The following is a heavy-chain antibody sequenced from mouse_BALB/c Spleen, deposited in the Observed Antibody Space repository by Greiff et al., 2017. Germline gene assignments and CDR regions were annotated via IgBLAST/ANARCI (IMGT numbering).Heavy chain of an antibody. Sequence: VQLQQSGPQLVRPGASVKISCKASGYSFTSYWMHWVKQRPGQGLEWIGMIDPSDSETRLNQKFKDKATLTVDKSSSTAYMQLSSPTSEDSAVYYCARSDDYDAVDYWGQGTTLTVSS. CDR2: IDPSDSET. J-gene: IGHJ2*01. CDR3: ARSDDYDAVDY. V-gene: IGHV1S127*01. CDR1: GYSFTSYW. D-gene: IGHD2-4*01.